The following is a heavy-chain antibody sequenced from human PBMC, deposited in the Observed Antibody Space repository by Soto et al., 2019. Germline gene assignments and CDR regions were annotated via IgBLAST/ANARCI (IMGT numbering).Heavy chain of an antibody. CDR2: IVVGSGNT. CDR1: GFTFTSTA. Sequence: SVKVSCKDSGFTFTSTAMQWVRQARRQRLEWIGWIVVGSGNTNYAQKFQERVTITRDMSTSTAYMELSSLRSEHPAVYYCDKSIAARRELGYYYYYMDVWGKGTTVTVSS. CDR3: DKSIAARRELGYYYYYMDV. D-gene: IGHD6-6*01. J-gene: IGHJ6*03. V-gene: IGHV1-58*02.